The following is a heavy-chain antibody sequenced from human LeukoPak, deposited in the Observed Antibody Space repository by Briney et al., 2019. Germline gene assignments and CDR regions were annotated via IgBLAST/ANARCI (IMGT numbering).Heavy chain of an antibody. Sequence: GGSLRLSCAASGFTFSSYAMSWVRQAPGKGLEWVSAISGSGGSTYYADSVKGRFTISRDNSKNTLYLQINTLRPEDTAMYYCAKAIVAGAPGRFDYWGQGTLVTVSS. CDR1: GFTFSSYA. CDR2: ISGSGGST. D-gene: IGHD2-2*01. V-gene: IGHV3-23*01. CDR3: AKAIVAGAPGRFDY. J-gene: IGHJ4*02.